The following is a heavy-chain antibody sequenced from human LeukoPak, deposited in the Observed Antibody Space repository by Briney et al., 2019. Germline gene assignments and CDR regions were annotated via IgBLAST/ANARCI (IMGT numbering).Heavy chain of an antibody. Sequence: GGSLRLSCVASGFNLSTYSMNWVRQAPGKGLEWVSVIYSGGSTYYADSVKGRFTISRDNSKNTLYLQMNSLRAEDTAVYYCARGLSSGDAFDIWGQGTMVTVSS. V-gene: IGHV3-53*01. J-gene: IGHJ3*02. CDR1: GFNLSTYS. CDR3: ARGLSSGDAFDI. CDR2: IYSGGST. D-gene: IGHD3-16*02.